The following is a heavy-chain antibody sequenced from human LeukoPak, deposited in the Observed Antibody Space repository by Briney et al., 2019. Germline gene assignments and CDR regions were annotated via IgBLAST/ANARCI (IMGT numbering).Heavy chain of an antibody. D-gene: IGHD3-10*01. V-gene: IGHV1-18*01. CDR3: AREGITMVRGVISYYFDY. Sequence: ASVKVPCKASGYTFTSYGISWVRQAPGQGLEWMGWISAYNGNTNYAQKLQGRVTMTTDTSTSTAYMELRSLRSDDTAVYYCAREGITMVRGVISYYFDYWGQGTLVTVSS. CDR1: GYTFTSYG. CDR2: ISAYNGNT. J-gene: IGHJ4*02.